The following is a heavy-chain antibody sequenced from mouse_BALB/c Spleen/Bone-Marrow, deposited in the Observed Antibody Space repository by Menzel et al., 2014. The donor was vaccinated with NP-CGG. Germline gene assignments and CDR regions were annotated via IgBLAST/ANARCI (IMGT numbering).Heavy chain of an antibody. Sequence: VQLQHSGAELVRPGVSVKISCKGSGYTFTDYAMHWVKQSHAKSLEWIGVISTYYGDASYNQKFKGKATMTVDKSSSTAYMELARLTSEDSAIYYCARSGGYDYFDYWGQGTTLTVAS. CDR1: GYTFTDYA. D-gene: IGHD2-2*01. CDR2: ISTYYGDA. J-gene: IGHJ2*01. CDR3: ARSGGYDYFDY. V-gene: IGHV1S137*01.